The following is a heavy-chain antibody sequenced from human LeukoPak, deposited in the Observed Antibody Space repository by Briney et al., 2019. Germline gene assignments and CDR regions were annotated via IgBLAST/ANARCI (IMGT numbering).Heavy chain of an antibody. V-gene: IGHV4-59*11. CDR3: ARLLDNDTSGDPDTFDV. CDR2: VSYTGRT. Sequence: SETLSLTCAVSGGSLSGHYWSWIRQPPGKRLEWIGYVSYTGRTKYNPSLQSRVTISIDTSKSQFSLKLTSVTSADTAVYSCARLLDNDTSGDPDTFDVWGQGTTVIVSS. D-gene: IGHD3-22*01. J-gene: IGHJ3*01. CDR1: GGSLSGHY.